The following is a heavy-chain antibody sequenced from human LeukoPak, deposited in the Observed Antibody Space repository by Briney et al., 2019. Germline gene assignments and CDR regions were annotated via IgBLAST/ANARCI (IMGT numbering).Heavy chain of an antibody. CDR3: AAKVELRSNGPYFNS. CDR1: GFTVSSNY. Sequence: GGSLRLSCAPSGFTVSSNYMSWDRQAPGKGLEWGSVIYSGGDTFYADSVKGRFTISRDNSKNTLYLQMNSLRAEDTAVYYCAAKVELRSNGPYFNSWGQGTLVTVSS. CDR2: IYSGGDT. V-gene: IGHV3-53*01. D-gene: IGHD1-7*01. J-gene: IGHJ4*02.